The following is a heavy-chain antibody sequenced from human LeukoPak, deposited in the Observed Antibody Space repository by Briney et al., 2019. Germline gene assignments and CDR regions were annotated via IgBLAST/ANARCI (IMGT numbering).Heavy chain of an antibody. CDR2: INHSGST. Sequence: SETLSLTCAVYGGSFSGYYWRWIRQPPGKGLEWIGEINHSGSTNYNPSLKSRVTISVDTSKNQFSLKLSSVTAADTAVYYCARTLTYSGSYYVDYWGQGTLVTVSS. CDR3: ARTLTYSGSYYVDY. D-gene: IGHD1-26*01. V-gene: IGHV4-34*01. CDR1: GGSFSGYY. J-gene: IGHJ4*02.